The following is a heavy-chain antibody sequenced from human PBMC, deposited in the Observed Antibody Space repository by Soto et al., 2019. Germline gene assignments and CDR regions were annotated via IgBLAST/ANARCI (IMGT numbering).Heavy chain of an antibody. D-gene: IGHD3-3*01. CDR3: ASCVTGDFWSGYYD. Sequence: GGSLRLSCAASGFTFSSYSMNWVRQAPGRGLEWVSSISSSSSYIYYADSVKGRFTISRDNAKNSLYLQMNSLRAEGTAVYYCASCVTGDFWSGYYDWGQGTLVTVSS. J-gene: IGHJ4*02. CDR2: ISSSSSYI. CDR1: GFTFSSYS. V-gene: IGHV3-21*01.